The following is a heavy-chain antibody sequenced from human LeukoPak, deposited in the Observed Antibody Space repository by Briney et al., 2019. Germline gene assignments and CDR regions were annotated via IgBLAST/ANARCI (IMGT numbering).Heavy chain of an antibody. CDR1: GYTFTSYA. V-gene: IGHV7-4-1*02. CDR3: ARVSYDDRH. J-gene: IGHJ4*02. CDR2: INTNTGNP. Sequence: GASVKVSCKASGYTFTSYAMNWVRQAPGQGLEWMGWINTNTGNPTYAQGFAGHFVFSLDTSVSTAYLQISSLKADDTAMYYCARVSYDDRHWGQGTLVTVSS. D-gene: IGHD3-9*01.